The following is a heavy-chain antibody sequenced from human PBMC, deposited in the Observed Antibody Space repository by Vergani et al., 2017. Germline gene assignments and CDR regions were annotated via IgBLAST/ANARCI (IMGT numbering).Heavy chain of an antibody. V-gene: IGHV3-23*01. CDR1: GFTFSACP. CDR2: ISARYPST. Sequence: VQLLQSGGGAIQPGGSVRLYCAASGFTFSACPMTWVRQAAGKGLEWVSAISARYPSTYYADSVKGRFTISRDNSKNMLYLQMNSLRAEDTAVYYCSRLSYDTTPYLQGGYDCWGQGTLVSVSS. J-gene: IGHJ4*02. CDR3: SRLSYDTTPYLQGGYDC. D-gene: IGHD3-22*01.